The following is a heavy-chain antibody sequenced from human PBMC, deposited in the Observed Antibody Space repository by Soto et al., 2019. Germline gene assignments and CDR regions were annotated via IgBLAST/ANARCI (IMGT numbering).Heavy chain of an antibody. CDR2: INPNSGGT. D-gene: IGHD1-20*01. Sequence: GASVKVSCKASGYTFTGYYMHWVRQAPGQGLEWMGWINPNSGGTNYAQKFQGWVTMTRDTSISTAYMELSRLRSDDTAVYYCARDRITGNYYYGMDVWGQGTTVTV. CDR1: GYTFTGYY. V-gene: IGHV1-2*04. CDR3: ARDRITGNYYYGMDV. J-gene: IGHJ6*02.